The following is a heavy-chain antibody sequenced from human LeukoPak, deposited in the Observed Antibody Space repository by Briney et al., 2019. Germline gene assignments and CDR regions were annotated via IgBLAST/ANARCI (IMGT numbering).Heavy chain of an antibody. J-gene: IGHJ4*02. Sequence: PSETLSLTCTVSGDSFTSVTDYWAWIRQPPGKGLEWIASGDYGGGTYYNPSLESRVAISADMSKNQISLKLTSVTGADTAVYYCAGERGEEYSSGWYKTNYFYNWGQGIRVTVSS. D-gene: IGHD6-19*01. CDR3: AGERGEEYSSGWYKTNYFYN. V-gene: IGHV4-39*07. CDR2: GDYGGGT. CDR1: GDSFTSVTDY.